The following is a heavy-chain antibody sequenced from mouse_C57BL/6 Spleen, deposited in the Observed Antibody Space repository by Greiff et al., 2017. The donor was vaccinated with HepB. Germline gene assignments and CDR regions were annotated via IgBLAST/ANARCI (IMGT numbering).Heavy chain of an antibody. V-gene: IGHV6-6*01. CDR1: GFTFSDAW. Sequence: EVKVEESGGGLVQPGGSMKLSCAASGFTFSDAWMDWVRQSPEKGLEWVAEIRNKANNHATYYAESVKGRFTISRDDSKSSVYLQMNSLRAEDTGIYYCTREGPYDYDDGAVWGTGTTVTVSS. D-gene: IGHD2-4*01. CDR3: TREGPYDYDDGAV. CDR2: IRNKANNHAT. J-gene: IGHJ1*03.